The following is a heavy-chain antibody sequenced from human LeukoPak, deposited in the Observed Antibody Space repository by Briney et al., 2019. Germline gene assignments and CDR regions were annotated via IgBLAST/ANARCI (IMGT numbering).Heavy chain of an antibody. V-gene: IGHV3-23*01. CDR3: TKGTKPVMTIPDY. D-gene: IGHD1/OR15-1a*01. CDR2: ISGSEGST. J-gene: IGHJ4*02. CDR1: GFIFSYYA. Sequence: GGSLRLSCAASGFIFSYYAMSWVRQAPGSGLEWVSTISGSEGSTYYADSVKGRFTISRDNSKNTLYLQMNSLRAEDTAVYYCTKGTKPVMTIPDYWGQGILVTVSS.